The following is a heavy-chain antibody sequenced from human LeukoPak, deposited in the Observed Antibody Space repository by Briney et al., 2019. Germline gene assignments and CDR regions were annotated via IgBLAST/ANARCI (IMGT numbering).Heavy chain of an antibody. J-gene: IGHJ4*02. CDR2: INSGGTT. CDR1: GFTVSTNY. Sequence: QTGGSLRLSCTASGFTVSTNYMSWVRQAPGKGLEWVSVINSGGTTYYADSMKGRFTISRDNSKNTLYLQMNSLRAEDTAVYYCAREIYDSSGYYYGGIDYWGQGTLVTVSS. V-gene: IGHV3-53*01. CDR3: AREIYDSSGYYYGGIDY. D-gene: IGHD3-22*01.